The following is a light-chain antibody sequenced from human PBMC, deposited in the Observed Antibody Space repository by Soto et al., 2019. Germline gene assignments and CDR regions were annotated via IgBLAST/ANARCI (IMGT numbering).Light chain of an antibody. CDR1: DIGSKI. V-gene: IGLV3-9*01. CDR2: RDS. Sequence: SYELTQPLSVSVALGQTARITCGGNDIGSKIVHWYQQKPGQAPVVVIYRDSYRPSGIPARFSASNSGNTATLTISRAQAGDEADYYCQVWDSSTVVFGGGTQLTVL. CDR3: QVWDSSTVV. J-gene: IGLJ2*01.